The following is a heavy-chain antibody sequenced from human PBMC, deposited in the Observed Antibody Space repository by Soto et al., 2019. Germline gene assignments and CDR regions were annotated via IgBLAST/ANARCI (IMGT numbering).Heavy chain of an antibody. CDR2: IYYSGST. J-gene: IGHJ3*02. CDR1: GGSISSYY. V-gene: IGHV4-59*01. CDR3: ARVDPHYYGSGSYYNYDAFDI. D-gene: IGHD3-10*01. Sequence: SETLSLTCTVSGGSISSYYWSWIRQPPGKGLEWIGYIYYSGSTNYNPSLKSRVTISVDTSKNQFSLKLSSVTAADTAVYYCARVDPHYYGSGSYYNYDAFDIWGQGTMVTVSS.